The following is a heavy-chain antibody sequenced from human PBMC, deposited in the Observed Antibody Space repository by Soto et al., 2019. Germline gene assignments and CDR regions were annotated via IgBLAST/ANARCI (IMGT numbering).Heavy chain of an antibody. CDR2: IWYDGSNK. J-gene: IGHJ6*02. V-gene: IGHV3-33*01. D-gene: IGHD6-19*01. Sequence: CLRLSCAASGFTFSSYGMHWVRQAPGKGLEWVAVIWYDGSNKYYADSVKGRFTISRDNSKNTLYLQMNSLRAEDTAVYYCARVWYSSGWYAGMDVWGQGTTVTVSS. CDR3: ARVWYSSGWYAGMDV. CDR1: GFTFSSYG.